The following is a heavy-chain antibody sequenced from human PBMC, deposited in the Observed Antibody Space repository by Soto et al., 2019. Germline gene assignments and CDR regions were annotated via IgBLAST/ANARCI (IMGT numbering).Heavy chain of an antibody. D-gene: IGHD6-19*01. CDR2: INAGNGNT. Sequence: ASVKVSCKASGYTFTDYAMHWVRQAPGQRLEWMGWINAGNGNTKYSQNFQGRVTITRDTSASTAYMELSSLRSEYTAVYYCARAVAVSADFDYWGQGTLVTVSS. V-gene: IGHV1-3*01. CDR3: ARAVAVSADFDY. J-gene: IGHJ4*02. CDR1: GYTFTDYA.